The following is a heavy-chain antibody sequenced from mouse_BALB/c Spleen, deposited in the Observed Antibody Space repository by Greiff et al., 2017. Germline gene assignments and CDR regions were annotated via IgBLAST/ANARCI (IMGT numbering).Heavy chain of an antibody. CDR2: IWAGGST. CDR3: ARESRGNYEAWFAY. J-gene: IGHJ3*01. Sequence: VMLVESGPGLVAPSQSLSITCTVSGFSLTSYGVHWVRQPPGKGLEWLGVIWAGGSTNYNSALMSRLSISKDNSKSQVFLKMNSLQTDDTAMYYCARESRGNYEAWFAYWGQGTLVTVSA. D-gene: IGHD2-1*01. V-gene: IGHV2-9*02. CDR1: GFSLTSYG.